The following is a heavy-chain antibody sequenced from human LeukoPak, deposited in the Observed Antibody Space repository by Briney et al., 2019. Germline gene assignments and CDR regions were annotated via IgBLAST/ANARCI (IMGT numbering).Heavy chain of an antibody. CDR3: AKDEQGYCSSTSCYVGFDY. V-gene: IGHV3-43*01. CDR1: GFTFDDYT. J-gene: IGHJ4*02. CDR2: ISWDGGST. D-gene: IGHD2-2*01. Sequence: GGSLRLSCAASGFTFDDYTMHWVRQAPGKGLEWVSLISWDGGSTYYADSVKGRFTISRDNSKNSLYLQINSLRTEDTALYYCAKDEQGYCSSTSCYVGFDYWGQGTLVTVSS.